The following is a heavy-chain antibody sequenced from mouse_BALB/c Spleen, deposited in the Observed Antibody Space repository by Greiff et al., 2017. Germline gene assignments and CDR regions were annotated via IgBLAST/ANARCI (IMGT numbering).Heavy chain of an antibody. J-gene: IGHJ3*01. CDR1: GFSLTSYG. Sequence: VKLMESGPGLVQPSQSLSITCTVSGFSLTSYGVHWVRQSPGKGLEWLGVIWSGGSTDYNAAFISRLSISKDNSKSQVFFKMSSLQANDTAIYYCARNRYDGKAFAYWGQGTLVTVSA. D-gene: IGHD2-14*01. CDR2: IWSGGST. CDR3: ARNRYDGKAFAY. V-gene: IGHV2-2*02.